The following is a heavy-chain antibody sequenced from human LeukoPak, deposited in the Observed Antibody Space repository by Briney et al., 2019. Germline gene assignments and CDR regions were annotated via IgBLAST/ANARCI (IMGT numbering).Heavy chain of an antibody. Sequence: GGSLRLSCAASGFTFSNAWMSWVRQAPGKGLEWVGRIKSKTDGGTTDYAAPVKGRFTISRDDSKNTLYLQMNSLKTEDTAVYYCTTGVTYYYYYMDVWGKGTTVTISS. V-gene: IGHV3-15*01. CDR2: IKSKTDGGTT. CDR3: TTGVTYYYYYMDV. D-gene: IGHD3-10*01. J-gene: IGHJ6*03. CDR1: GFTFSNAW.